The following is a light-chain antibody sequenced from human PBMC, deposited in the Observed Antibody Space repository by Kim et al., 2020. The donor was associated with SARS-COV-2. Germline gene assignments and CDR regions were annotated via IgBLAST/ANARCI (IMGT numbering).Light chain of an antibody. Sequence: QSALTQPASVSGSPGQSITISCTGTSSDVGSYNLVSWYQQHPGKAPKLMIYEVSKRPSGVSNRFSGSKSGNTASLTISGLQAEHEADYYCCSYVVFG. CDR1: SSDVGSYNL. CDR2: EVS. V-gene: IGLV2-23*02. J-gene: IGLJ2*01. CDR3: CSYVV.